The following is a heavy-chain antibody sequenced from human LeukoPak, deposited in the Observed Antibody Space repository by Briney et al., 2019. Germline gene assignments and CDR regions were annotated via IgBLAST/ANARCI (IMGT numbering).Heavy chain of an antibody. CDR3: AKDGYSSGWYYFDY. CDR1: GFTFDDYA. D-gene: IGHD6-19*01. Sequence: GGSLRLSCAASGFTFDDYAMHWVWQAPGKGLEWVSGISWNSGSIGYADSVKGRFTISRDNAKNSLYLQMNSLRAEDMALYYCAKDGYSSGWYYFDYWGQGTLVTVSS. V-gene: IGHV3-9*03. J-gene: IGHJ4*02. CDR2: ISWNSGSI.